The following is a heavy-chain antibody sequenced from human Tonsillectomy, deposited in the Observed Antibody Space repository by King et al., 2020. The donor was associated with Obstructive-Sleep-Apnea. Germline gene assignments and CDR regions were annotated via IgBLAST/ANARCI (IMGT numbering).Heavy chain of an antibody. CDR1: GFMFSSYA. CDR2: ISNDGSNK. Sequence: QLVQSGGGVVQPGRSLRLSCAASGFMFSSYAMHWVRQAPGKGLEWVAVISNDGSNKYHADSVKGRFTISRDNFKNTLYLEMNSLRAEDTDVYNCARDGSTGAYPPYFDHWGQGTLVTVSS. V-gene: IGHV3-30-3*01. D-gene: IGHD4-17*01. CDR3: ARDGSTGAYPPYFDH. J-gene: IGHJ4*02.